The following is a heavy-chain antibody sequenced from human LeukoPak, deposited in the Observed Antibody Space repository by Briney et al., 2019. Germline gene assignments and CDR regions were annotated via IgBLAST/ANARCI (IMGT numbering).Heavy chain of an antibody. J-gene: IGHJ4*02. D-gene: IGHD3-9*01. CDR1: GGSLRSYY. Sequence: SETLTLTCAVYGGSLRSYYWSWIRQSPGKGLEWIGEINHSGSTNYNPSLKSRVTISVDTSKNQFSLKLSSVTAADTVVYYWARAGYDILTGYYNGRFDYWGQGTLVTVSS. V-gene: IGHV4-34*01. CDR2: INHSGST. CDR3: ARAGYDILTGYYNGRFDY.